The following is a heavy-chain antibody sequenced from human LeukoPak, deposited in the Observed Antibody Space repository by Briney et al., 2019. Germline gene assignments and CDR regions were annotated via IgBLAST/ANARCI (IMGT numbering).Heavy chain of an antibody. V-gene: IGHV4-59*01. CDR3: ARAGDGYNPLNY. CDR2: IYYSGST. Sequence: PSETLSLTCTVTGASISSYYWSWIRQPPGKGLEWIGYIYYSGSTNYNPSLKSRVIISVDTSKNQFSLKLSSVTAADTAVYYCARAGDGYNPLNYWGQGTLVTVSS. D-gene: IGHD5-24*01. J-gene: IGHJ4*02. CDR1: GASISSYY.